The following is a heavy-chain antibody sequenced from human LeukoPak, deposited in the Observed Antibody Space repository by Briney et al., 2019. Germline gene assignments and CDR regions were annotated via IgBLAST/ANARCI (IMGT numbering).Heavy chain of an antibody. CDR1: GGSISSYY. J-gene: IGHJ6*02. CDR3: ARHKGSEGYYYYGMDV. D-gene: IGHD3-10*01. CDR2: IYYSGST. V-gene: IGHV4-59*08. Sequence: PSETLSLTCTVSGGSISSYYWSWIRQPPGKGLEWIGYIYYSGSTNYNPSLKSRVTISVDTSKNQFSLKLSSVTAADTAVYYCARHKGSEGYYYYGMDVWGQGTTVTVS.